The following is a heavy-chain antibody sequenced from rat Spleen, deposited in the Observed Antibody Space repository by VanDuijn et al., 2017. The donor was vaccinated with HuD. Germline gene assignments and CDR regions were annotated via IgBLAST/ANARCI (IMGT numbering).Heavy chain of an antibody. Sequence: EVQLQESGPGLLKPSQSLSLTCSVTGYSITTNYWDWIRKFPGNKMEWMGYMDYSGSTSYNPSLRSRVSITRDTSKNQFFLQLNSVTTEDTATYYCATLGLAYYFDYWGQGVMVTVSS. CDR3: ATLGLAYYFDY. D-gene: IGHD4-2*01. CDR1: GYSITTNY. J-gene: IGHJ2*01. CDR2: MDYSGST. V-gene: IGHV3-1*01.